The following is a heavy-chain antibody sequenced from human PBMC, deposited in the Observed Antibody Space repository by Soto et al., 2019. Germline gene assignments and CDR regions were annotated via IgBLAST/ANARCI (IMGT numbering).Heavy chain of an antibody. J-gene: IGHJ4*02. V-gene: IGHV3-9*01. CDR2: ISGNSGSI. Sequence: GGSLRLSCAASGFTFSSYAMSWVRQAPGKGLEWVSAISGNSGSIGYADSVKGRFTISRDNAKNSLYLQMNSLRAEDTALYYCAKDVTPSSSLGYCSSTSCYATENFDYWGQGTLVTVSS. CDR3: AKDVTPSSSLGYCSSTSCYATENFDY. CDR1: GFTFSSYA. D-gene: IGHD2-2*01.